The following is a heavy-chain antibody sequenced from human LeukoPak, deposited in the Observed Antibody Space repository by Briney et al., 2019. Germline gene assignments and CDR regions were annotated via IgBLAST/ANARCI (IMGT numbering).Heavy chain of an antibody. CDR2: INTNTGNP. CDR1: GYTFTSYA. V-gene: IGHV7-4-1*02. J-gene: IGHJ6*03. CDR3: ARGRKRNYYYYYYMDV. Sequence: GASVKVSCKASGYTFTSYAMNWVRQAPGQGLEWMGWINTNTGNPTYAQGFTGRFVFSLDTSVSTAYLQISSLKAEDTAVYYCARGRKRNYYYYYYMDVWGKGTTVTVSS.